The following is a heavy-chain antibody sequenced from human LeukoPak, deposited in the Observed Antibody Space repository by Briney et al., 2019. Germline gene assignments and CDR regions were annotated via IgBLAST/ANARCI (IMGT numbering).Heavy chain of an antibody. D-gene: IGHD3-22*01. CDR1: GFTFSDHY. J-gene: IGHJ4*02. CDR3: VRSAFHAGSGNYYDY. V-gene: IGHV3-11*04. CDR2: ISSSGSTI. Sequence: GGSLRLSCAASGFTFSDHYMSWIRQAPGKGLEWVSYISSSGSTIYYADSVKGRFTISRDNAKNSLYLQMNSLRVEDTAVYYCVRSAFHAGSGNYYDYWGQGTLVTVSS.